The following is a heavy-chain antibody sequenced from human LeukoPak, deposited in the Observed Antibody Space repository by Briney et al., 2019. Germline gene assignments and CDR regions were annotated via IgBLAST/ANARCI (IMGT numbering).Heavy chain of an antibody. V-gene: IGHV4-4*02. CDR2: ISLSGHT. Sequence: PSETLSLTCGVSGGSISTTNWWSWVRQPPGQGLEWIGEISLSGHTNYSPSLNSRVTMSLDKPKNQLSLNLSSVTAADTAVYYCSRENGAFSPFGFWGQGTLVTVPS. D-gene: IGHD2-8*01. CDR3: SRENGAFSPFGF. CDR1: GGSISTTNW. J-gene: IGHJ4*02.